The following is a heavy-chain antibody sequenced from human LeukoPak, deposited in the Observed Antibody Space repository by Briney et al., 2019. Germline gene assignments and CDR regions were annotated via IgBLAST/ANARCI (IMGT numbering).Heavy chain of an antibody. CDR2: ISSSSSTI. V-gene: IGHV3-48*01. CDR1: GFTFSSYS. CDR3: ARDYRYSRSSPGPYLDY. Sequence: GGSLRLSCAASGFTFSSYSMNWVRQAPGKGLEWVSYISSSSSTIYYADSVKGRFTISRDNARNSLYLQMNSLRAGDTAVYYWARDYRYSRSSPGPYLDYGGQGPRVTVSS. D-gene: IGHD6-13*01. J-gene: IGHJ4*02.